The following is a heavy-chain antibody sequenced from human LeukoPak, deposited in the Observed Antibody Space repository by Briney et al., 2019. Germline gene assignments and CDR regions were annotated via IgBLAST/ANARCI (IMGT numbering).Heavy chain of an antibody. Sequence: QPGGSLRLSCAASGFMFTSYGMHWVRQIPGKGLEWVASMEYDGTTKSYPDYVKGRMTISRDTSTNTVYLDMNSLRTQDTALYFCAKKGYSGYLTDWGQGTLVTVSS. D-gene: IGHD5-12*01. CDR3: AKKGYSGYLTD. CDR1: GFMFTSYG. J-gene: IGHJ4*02. CDR2: MEYDGTTK. V-gene: IGHV3-30*02.